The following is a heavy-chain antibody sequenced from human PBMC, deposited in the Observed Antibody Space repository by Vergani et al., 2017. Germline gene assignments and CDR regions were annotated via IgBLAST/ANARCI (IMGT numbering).Heavy chain of an antibody. J-gene: IGHJ4*02. Sequence: QVQLVESGGGVVQPGRSLRLSCAASGSTFSSYAMHWVRQAPGKGLEWVAVISYDGSNKYYADSVKGRFTISRDNSKNTLYLQMNSLRAEDTAVYYCARDQGPIMITFGVDYWGQGTLVTVSS. V-gene: IGHV3-30-3*01. CDR3: ARDQGPIMITFGVDY. CDR2: ISYDGSNK. D-gene: IGHD3-16*01. CDR1: GSTFSSYA.